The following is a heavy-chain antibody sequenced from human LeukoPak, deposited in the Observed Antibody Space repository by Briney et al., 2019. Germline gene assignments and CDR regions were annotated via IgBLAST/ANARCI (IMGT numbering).Heavy chain of an antibody. J-gene: IGHJ5*02. V-gene: IGHV1-8*01. Sequence: GASVKVSCKASGYTFTSYDINWVRQATGQGLEWMGWMNPNSGNTGYAQKFQGRVTMTRNTSISTAYMELSSLRSEDTAVYYCARGSLGYCSGGSCYSWFDPWGQGTLVTVSS. D-gene: IGHD2-15*01. CDR1: GYTFTSYD. CDR2: MNPNSGNT. CDR3: ARGSLGYCSGGSCYSWFDP.